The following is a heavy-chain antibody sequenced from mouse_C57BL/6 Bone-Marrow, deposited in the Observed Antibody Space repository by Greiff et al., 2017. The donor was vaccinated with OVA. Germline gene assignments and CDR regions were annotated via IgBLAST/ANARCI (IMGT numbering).Heavy chain of an antibody. Sequence: DVQLQESGPGLVKPSQSLSLTCSVTGYSITSGYYWNWIRQFPGNKLEWLGYISYDGSNNYNPSLKNRNSITRDTSKNQFFLKLNSVTTEDTATYYCARVYDYDWYFDVWGTGTTVTVSS. D-gene: IGHD2-4*01. J-gene: IGHJ1*03. V-gene: IGHV3-6*01. CDR2: ISYDGSN. CDR1: GYSITSGYY. CDR3: ARVYDYDWYFDV.